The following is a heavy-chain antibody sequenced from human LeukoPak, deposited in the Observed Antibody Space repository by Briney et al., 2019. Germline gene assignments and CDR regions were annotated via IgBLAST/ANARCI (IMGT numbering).Heavy chain of an antibody. CDR2: ISSSGSTI. CDR3: ASCGGDCLYFDY. Sequence: SGGSLRLSCAASGFTFSDYYMSWIRQAPGKGLEWVSYISSSGSTIYYADSVKGRFTISRDNAKNSLYLQMNSLRAEDTAVYYGASCGGDCLYFDYWGQGTLVTVSS. CDR1: GFTFSDYY. J-gene: IGHJ4*02. V-gene: IGHV3-11*04. D-gene: IGHD2-21*01.